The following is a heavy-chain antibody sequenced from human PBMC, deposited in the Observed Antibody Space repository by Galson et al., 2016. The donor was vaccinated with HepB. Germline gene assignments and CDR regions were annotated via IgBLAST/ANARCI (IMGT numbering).Heavy chain of an antibody. CDR1: GGSVSSTNSY. D-gene: IGHD4-17*01. CDR3: ARVPISVTTSYFDN. V-gene: IGHV4-61*01. Sequence: SETLSLTCTVSGGSVSSTNSYWNWIRQPPGKGLEWIGFLYYTGITNHNPSLESRVTLSVDTSTNQFSLKLSSATAADTAVYFCARVPISVTTSYFDNWGQGALVTVSS. CDR2: LYYTGIT. J-gene: IGHJ4*02.